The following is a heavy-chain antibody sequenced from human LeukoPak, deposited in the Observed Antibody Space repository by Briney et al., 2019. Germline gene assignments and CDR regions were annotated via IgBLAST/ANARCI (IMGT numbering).Heavy chain of an antibody. J-gene: IGHJ4*02. CDR1: GFTFSSYA. D-gene: IGHD6-19*01. CDR3: AKDSSSGWISRYVDY. CDR2: ISDGGSST. Sequence: PGGSVRLSCAASGFTFSSYAMNWVRQAPGKGLEWVSGISDGGSSTYYADSVKGRFTISRDNFKHALYLQMNSLRPDDTALYYCAKDSSSGWISRYVDYWGQGTLVTVSS. V-gene: IGHV3-23*01.